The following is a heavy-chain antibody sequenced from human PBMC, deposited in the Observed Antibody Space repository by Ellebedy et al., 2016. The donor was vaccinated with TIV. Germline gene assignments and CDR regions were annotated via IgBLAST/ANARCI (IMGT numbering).Heavy chain of an antibody. J-gene: IGHJ6*02. CDR3: ARGASGSYYPTRYYGMDV. D-gene: IGHD1-26*01. CDR2: IYTSGST. V-gene: IGHV4-4*07. Sequence: MPSETLSLTCTVSGDSISSYYWSRIRQPAGKGLEWIGRIYTSGSTKYNPSLKSRVTMSVDTSKNQFSLKLTSVTAADTAVYYCARGASGSYYPTRYYGMDVWGQGTTVTVSS. CDR1: GDSISSYY.